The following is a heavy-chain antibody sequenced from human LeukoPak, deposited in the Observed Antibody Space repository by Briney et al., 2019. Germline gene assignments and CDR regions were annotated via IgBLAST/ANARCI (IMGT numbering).Heavy chain of an antibody. CDR1: GYTFTGYD. V-gene: IGHV1-8*01. Sequence: ASVTVSCTTSGYTFTGYDINWVRQAAGQGFEWMGWMHPNSGDTGYAHNLQGRITITRDSSTATVFMELSSLRSEDTAMYYCARGRLNGNVDFWGQGTLVTVSS. CDR2: MHPNSGDT. J-gene: IGHJ4*02. D-gene: IGHD1-20*01. CDR3: ARGRLNGNVDF.